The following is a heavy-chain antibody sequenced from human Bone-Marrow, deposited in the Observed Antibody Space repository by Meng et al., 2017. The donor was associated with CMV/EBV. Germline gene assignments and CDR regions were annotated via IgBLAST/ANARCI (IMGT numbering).Heavy chain of an antibody. Sequence: SETLSLTCTVSSGSVSSGSYYWSWIRQPPGKGLEWIGYIYYSGSTNYNPSLKSRVTISVDTSKNQFSLKLSSVTAADTAVYYCARVSDLRITIFGVVIKQGWFDPWGQGTLVTVSS. CDR1: SGSVSSGSYY. D-gene: IGHD3-3*01. J-gene: IGHJ5*02. CDR2: IYYSGST. V-gene: IGHV4-61*01. CDR3: ARVSDLRITIFGVVIKQGWFDP.